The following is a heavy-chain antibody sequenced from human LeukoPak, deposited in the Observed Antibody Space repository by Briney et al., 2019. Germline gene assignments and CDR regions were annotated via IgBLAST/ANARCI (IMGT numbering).Heavy chain of an antibody. V-gene: IGHV3-23*01. Sequence: GGSLRLSCAASGFTFSSYAMSWVRQAPGKGLEWVSAIVGSGASTYYADTVKGRFTISRDNSKNPLHLQMNSLRAEDTAIYHCAKDRVVGDDNWFLDLWGRGTRVSVPS. CDR3: AKDRVVGDDNWFLDL. D-gene: IGHD4-17*01. CDR1: GFTFSSYA. CDR2: IVGSGAST. J-gene: IGHJ2*01.